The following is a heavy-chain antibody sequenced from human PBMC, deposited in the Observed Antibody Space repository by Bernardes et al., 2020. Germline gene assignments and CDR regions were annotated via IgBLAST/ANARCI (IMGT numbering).Heavy chain of an antibody. CDR3: ASHKDRHHFDY. J-gene: IGHJ4*02. CDR2: IFYDGRN. V-gene: IGHV4-39*01. Sequence: SEPLSLTCTVSGASITSSRYYWAWIRQPPGKGLEWIGNIFYDGRNYYNASLKSRVTISVDSSKNQFSLKLSSVTAADTAVYYCASHKDRHHFDYWGQGALVTVSS. CDR1: GASITSSRYY.